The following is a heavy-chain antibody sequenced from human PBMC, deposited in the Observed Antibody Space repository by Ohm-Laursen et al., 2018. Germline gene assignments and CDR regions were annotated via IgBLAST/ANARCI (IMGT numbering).Heavy chain of an antibody. D-gene: IGHD4-17*01. CDR1: GYTFTSYD. Sequence: EASVKVSCKASGYTFTSYDINWVRQATGQGLEWMGWMNPNSGNTGYAQKFQGRVTMTRNTSISTAYMELSSLRAEDTAVYYCARDYYGDPSSDYWGQGTLVTVSS. J-gene: IGHJ4*02. CDR3: ARDYYGDPSSDY. V-gene: IGHV1-8*01. CDR2: MNPNSGNT.